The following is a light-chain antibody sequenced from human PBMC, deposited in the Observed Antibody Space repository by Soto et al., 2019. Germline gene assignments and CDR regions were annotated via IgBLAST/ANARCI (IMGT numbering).Light chain of an antibody. Sequence: NFMLTQPHSVSESPGKKVTISCTRSSGSIASNYVQWYQQRPGSAPTTVIYEDNQRPSGVPDRFSGSIDSSSNSASLTISGLKTEDEADYYCQSYDSSRVFGGGTKLTVL. CDR3: QSYDSSRV. CDR1: SGSIASNY. V-gene: IGLV6-57*03. CDR2: EDN. J-gene: IGLJ3*02.